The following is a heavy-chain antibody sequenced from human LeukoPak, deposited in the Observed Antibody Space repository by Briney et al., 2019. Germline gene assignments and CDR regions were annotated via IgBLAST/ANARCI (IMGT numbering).Heavy chain of an antibody. D-gene: IGHD3-22*01. CDR3: ARVSGITMIVVVPEDGFDI. CDR1: GGSISSSSYY. CDR2: IYYSGST. J-gene: IGHJ3*02. Sequence: SETLSLTCTVSGGSISSSSYYWGWIRQPPGKGLEWTGSIYYSGSTYYNPSLKSRVTISVDTSKNQFSLKLSSLTAADTAVYYCARVSGITMIVVVPEDGFDIWGQGTMVTVSS. V-gene: IGHV4-39*01.